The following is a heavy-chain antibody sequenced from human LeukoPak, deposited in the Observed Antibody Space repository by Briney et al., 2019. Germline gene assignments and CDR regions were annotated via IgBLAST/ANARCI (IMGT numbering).Heavy chain of an antibody. V-gene: IGHV1-18*01. J-gene: IGHJ4*02. CDR3: ARLIVGATKYYFDY. CDR1: GYTFTSYG. Sequence: SVKVSCKASGYTFTSYGISCVRQAPGQGLEWMGWISAYNGNTNYAQKLQGRVTMTTDTSTSTAYMELRSLRSDDTAVYYCARLIVGATKYYFDYWGQGTLVTVSS. CDR2: ISAYNGNT. D-gene: IGHD1-26*01.